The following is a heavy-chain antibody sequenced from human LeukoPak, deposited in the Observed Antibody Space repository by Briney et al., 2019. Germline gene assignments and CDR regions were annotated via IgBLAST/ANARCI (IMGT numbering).Heavy chain of an antibody. CDR1: GFPFSSYA. V-gene: IGHV3-23*01. J-gene: IGHJ4*02. D-gene: IGHD4-17*01. Sequence: GGSLRLSWEASGFPFSSYAMSWVRKAPGKGLDWVSAISGSGGSTYYADSVKGRFTISRDNSKNTLYLQMNSLRAEDTAVYYCAKVVNGDYDYWGQGTLVTVSS. CDR2: ISGSGGST. CDR3: AKVVNGDYDY.